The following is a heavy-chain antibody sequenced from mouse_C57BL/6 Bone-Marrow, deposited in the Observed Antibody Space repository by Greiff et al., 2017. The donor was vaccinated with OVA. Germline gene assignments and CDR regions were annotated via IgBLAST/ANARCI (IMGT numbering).Heavy chain of an antibody. CDR3: ARRGYGSSYAMDY. V-gene: IGHV1-63*01. D-gene: IGHD1-1*01. CDR1: GYTFTNYW. J-gene: IGHJ4*01. CDR2: IYPGGGYT. Sequence: VQLQQSGAELVRPGTSVKMSCKASGYTFTNYWIGWAKQRPGHGLEWIGDIYPGGGYTNYNEKFKGKATLTADKSSSTAYMQFSSLTSEDSAIYYCARRGYGSSYAMDYWGQGTSVTVSS.